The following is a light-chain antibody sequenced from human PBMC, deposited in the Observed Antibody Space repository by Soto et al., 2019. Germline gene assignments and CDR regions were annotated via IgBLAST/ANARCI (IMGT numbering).Light chain of an antibody. V-gene: IGKV3-11*01. J-gene: IGKJ3*01. CDR2: DAS. CDR3: QQRSNWL. CDR1: QSVSSY. Sequence: EFVLTQSPATLSLSPGERATLSCRASQSVSSYLAWYQQKPGQAPRLLIYDASNRATGIPARFSGSGSGTDFTLTISSLEAEDVGVYYCQQRSNWLFGPGTKVDTK.